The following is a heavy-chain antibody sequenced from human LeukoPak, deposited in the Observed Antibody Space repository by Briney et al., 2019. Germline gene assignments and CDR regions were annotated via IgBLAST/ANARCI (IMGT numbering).Heavy chain of an antibody. CDR3: AKARGATYGTYYFDY. D-gene: IGHD4/OR15-4a*01. CDR2: SGSGGDT. CDR1: GFTFSNYA. J-gene: IGHJ4*02. Sequence: GGSLRLSCAASGFTFSNYAMSWVRQAPGRGLEWVSISGSGGDTYYADSVKGRFTISRDNSKNTLYLQMNSLRAEDTAVYYCAKARGATYGTYYFDYWGQGTLVTVSS. V-gene: IGHV3-23*01.